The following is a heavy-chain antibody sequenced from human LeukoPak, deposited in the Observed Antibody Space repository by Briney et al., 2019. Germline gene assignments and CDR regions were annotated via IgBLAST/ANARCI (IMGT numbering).Heavy chain of an antibody. CDR2: FYQSGNT. CDR3: TRAIYSSGWFFDY. Sequence: SETLSLTCTVSGGSISSPIYFWGWIRHPPGKWLEWIGSFYQSGNTYYNPSLESRLTVSADTSRNKISLKINSVTATDTAVYYCTRAIYSSGWFFDYWGRGTLVTVAS. V-gene: IGHV4-39*01. J-gene: IGHJ4*02. D-gene: IGHD6-19*01. CDR1: GGSISSPIYF.